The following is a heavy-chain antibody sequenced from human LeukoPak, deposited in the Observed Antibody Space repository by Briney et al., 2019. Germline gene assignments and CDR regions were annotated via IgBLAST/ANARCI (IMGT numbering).Heavy chain of an antibody. V-gene: IGHV4-34*01. CDR2: INHSGST. Sequence: SETLSLTCAVYGGSFSGYYWSWIRQPPGKGLEWIGEINHSGSTNYNPSLKSRVTISVDTSKNQFSLKLSSVTAADTAVYYCARWATSDSSGYYFDYWGQGTLVTVSS. CDR1: GGSFSGYY. D-gene: IGHD3-22*01. CDR3: ARWATSDSSGYYFDY. J-gene: IGHJ4*02.